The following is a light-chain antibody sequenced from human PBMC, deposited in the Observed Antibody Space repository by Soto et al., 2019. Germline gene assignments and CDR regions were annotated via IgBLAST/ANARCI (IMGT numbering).Light chain of an antibody. Sequence: QSVLTQPPSVSAAPGQKVTISCSGTTSNIGDNYVSWYQQLPGTAPKLLVYDNNKRPSGIPDRFSGSKSGTSATLGITGLQTGDEADYYCGTWDNSLRTGVFGTGTKVTV. CDR1: TSNIGDNY. CDR2: DNN. CDR3: GTWDNSLRTGV. V-gene: IGLV1-51*01. J-gene: IGLJ1*01.